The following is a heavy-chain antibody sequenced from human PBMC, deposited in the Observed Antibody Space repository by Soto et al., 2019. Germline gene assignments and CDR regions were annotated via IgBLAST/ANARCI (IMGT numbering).Heavy chain of an antibody. CDR2: IYYSGST. V-gene: IGHV4-31*03. J-gene: IGHJ5*02. Sequence: SETLSLTCTVSGGSISSGGYYWSWIRQHPGKGLEWIGYIYYSGSTYYNPSLKSRVTISVDTSKNQFSLKLSSVTAADTAVYYCARGEATMVRGVSPWFDPWGQGTLVTVSS. D-gene: IGHD3-10*01. CDR1: GGSISSGGYY. CDR3: ARGEATMVRGVSPWFDP.